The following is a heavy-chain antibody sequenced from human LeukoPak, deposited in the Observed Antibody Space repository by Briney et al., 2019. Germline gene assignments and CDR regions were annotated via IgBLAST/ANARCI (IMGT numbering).Heavy chain of an antibody. Sequence: SETLSLTCTVSGGSISSGDYYWSWIRQPPGKGLEWIGNIYCSGSTYYNPSLKSRVTISVDTSKNQFSLKLSSVTAADTGVYYCARERKYYYGSGSYDNVLPAFDIWGQGTMVTVSS. CDR3: ARERKYYYGSGSYDNVLPAFDI. V-gene: IGHV4-30-4*02. CDR1: GGSISSGDYY. J-gene: IGHJ3*02. CDR2: IYCSGST. D-gene: IGHD3-10*01.